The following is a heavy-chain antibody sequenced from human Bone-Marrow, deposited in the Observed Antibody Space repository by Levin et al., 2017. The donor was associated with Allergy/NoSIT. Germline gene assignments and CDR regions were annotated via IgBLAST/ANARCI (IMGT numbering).Heavy chain of an antibody. Sequence: ASETLSLTCAVSGYSISSGYYWGWIRQPPGKGLEWIGNIFRSGNTDYNASLKSRVTISVDTSKNQFSLSLRSVTAADTAVYYCARGGGVATTGASDHWGQGILVTVSS. CDR2: IFRSGNT. CDR1: GYSISSGYY. V-gene: IGHV4-38-2*01. CDR3: ARGGGVATTGASDH. J-gene: IGHJ4*02. D-gene: IGHD4-11*01.